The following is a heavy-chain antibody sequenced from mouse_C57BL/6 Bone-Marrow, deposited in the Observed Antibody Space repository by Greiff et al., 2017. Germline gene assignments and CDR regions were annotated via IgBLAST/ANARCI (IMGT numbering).Heavy chain of an antibody. CDR2: IYPRDGST. J-gene: IGHJ4*01. D-gene: IGHD2-4*01. CDR1: GYTFTSYD. Sequence: VQLKQSGPELVKPGASVKLSCKASGYTFTSYDINWVKQRPGQGLEWIGWIYPRDGSTKYNEKFKGKATLTVDTSSSTAYMELHSLTSEDSAVYFCARDFYYDYDDYAMDYWGQGTSVTVSS. CDR3: ARDFYYDYDDYAMDY. V-gene: IGHV1-85*01.